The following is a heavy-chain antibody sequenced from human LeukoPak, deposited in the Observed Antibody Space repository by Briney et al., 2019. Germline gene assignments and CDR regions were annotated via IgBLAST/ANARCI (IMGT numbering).Heavy chain of an antibody. Sequence: SETLSLTCTVSGGSISGYYWSWIRQPPGQGLEWIGFIYYRGTSKYNPSLMSRVTMSVDTSKNQVSLRLSSVTAADTAVYYCARHYCSGGNCYYFDHWGQGTLVIVSS. CDR2: IYYRGTS. D-gene: IGHD2-15*01. J-gene: IGHJ4*02. V-gene: IGHV4-59*08. CDR3: ARHYCSGGNCYYFDH. CDR1: GGSISGYY.